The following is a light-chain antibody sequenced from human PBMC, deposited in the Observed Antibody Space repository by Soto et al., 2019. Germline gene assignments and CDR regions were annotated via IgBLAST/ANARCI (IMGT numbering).Light chain of an antibody. V-gene: IGKV3-11*01. CDR3: QQRSNWPPYT. CDR1: QSVSSY. J-gene: IGKJ2*01. CDR2: DAS. Sequence: EIVLTQSPATLSLSPGERATLSCRASQSVSSYLAWYQQKPGQAPRLLIYDASNRATGIPARFSGSGSGTDFTLPISSLEPEDCAVDYCQQRSNWPPYTFGQGTKLEIK.